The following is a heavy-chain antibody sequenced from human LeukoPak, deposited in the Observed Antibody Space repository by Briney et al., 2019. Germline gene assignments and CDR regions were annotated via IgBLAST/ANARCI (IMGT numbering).Heavy chain of an antibody. J-gene: IGHJ5*02. V-gene: IGHV4-4*09. D-gene: IGHD2-2*01. CDR3: ARHYRPNIVVVPAASWFDP. CDR2: VYTSGST. Sequence: PSETLSLTCTVSGGSISSYYWSWIRQPPGKGLEWIGYVYTSGSTNYNPSLKSRVTISVDTSKNQFSLKLSSVTAAGTAVYYCARHYRPNIVVVPAASWFDPWGQGTLVTVSS. CDR1: GGSISSYY.